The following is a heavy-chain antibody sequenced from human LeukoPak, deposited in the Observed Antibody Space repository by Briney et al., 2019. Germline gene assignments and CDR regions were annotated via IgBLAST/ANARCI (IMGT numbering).Heavy chain of an antibody. CDR2: ISYDGSNE. J-gene: IGHJ4*02. D-gene: IGHD1-14*01. Sequence: GRSLRLSCAASGFVFSSYGMHWVRQAPGKGLEWVALISYDGSNEFYGDSVKGQFSISRDNSKNTLYLQMNSLRAEDTAVYYCAKSRPGPDYWGQGTLVTVSS. V-gene: IGHV3-30*18. CDR3: AKSRPGPDY. CDR1: GFVFSSYG.